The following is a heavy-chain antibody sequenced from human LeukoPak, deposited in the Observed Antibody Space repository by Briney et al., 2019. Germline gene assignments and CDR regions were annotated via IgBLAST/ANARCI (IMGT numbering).Heavy chain of an antibody. D-gene: IGHD6-19*01. CDR3: AKAAIPYYGTGWYLDS. CDR2: TPFDGNKK. Sequence: GGSLRLFCAASGFSFSHYGMHWVRQAPGKGLEWVAFTPFDGNKKYDSESLQGRFSISRDNSQDALVLHMNNLLPADTAAYYCAKAAIPYYGTGWYLDSWGQGTLVTVSS. V-gene: IGHV3-30*02. J-gene: IGHJ4*02. CDR1: GFSFSHYG.